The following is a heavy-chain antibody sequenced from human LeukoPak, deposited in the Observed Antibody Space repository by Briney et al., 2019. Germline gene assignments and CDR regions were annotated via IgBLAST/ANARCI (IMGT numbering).Heavy chain of an antibody. D-gene: IGHD3-9*01. CDR1: GGSISSSSYY. V-gene: IGHV4-39*07. CDR3: ASWNAGYFDWLKRYFDY. CDR2: IYYSGST. Sequence: SETLSLTCTVSGGSISSSSYYWGWIRQPPGKGLEWIGSIYYSGSTYYNPSLKSRVTISVDTSKNQFSLKLSSVTAADTAVYYCASWNAGYFDWLKRYFDYWGQGTLVTVSS. J-gene: IGHJ4*02.